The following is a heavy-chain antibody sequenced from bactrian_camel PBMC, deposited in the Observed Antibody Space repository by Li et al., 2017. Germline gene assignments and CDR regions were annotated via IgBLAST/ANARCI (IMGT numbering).Heavy chain of an antibody. CDR2: IIESVGAT. J-gene: IGHJ4*01. V-gene: IGHV3S1*01. D-gene: IGHD7*01. CDR1: GFTFSSYW. Sequence: HVQLVESGGGLVQPGGSLRLSCAASGFTFSSYWMYWVRQAPGKEHEGVAIIESVGATTYADSVKGRFTFSQDNAKNTIYLQMTALRSDDTALYYCAIDPGSDLGRCGQGTQVTVS.